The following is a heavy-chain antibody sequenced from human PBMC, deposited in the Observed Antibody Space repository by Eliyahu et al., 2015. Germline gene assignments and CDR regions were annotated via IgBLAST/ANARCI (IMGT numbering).Heavy chain of an antibody. CDR2: ISSSSSYI. D-gene: IGHD6-6*01. CDR1: GFTFSSXX. V-gene: IGHV3-21*01. Sequence: EVQLVESGGGLVKPGGSLRLSCXAXGFTFSSXXMNWVRQAPGKGLEWVSSISSSSSYIYYADSVKGRFTISRDNAKNSLYLQMNSLRAEDTAVYYCAREHSIAARTRKGAFDIWGQGTMVTVSS. CDR3: AREHSIAARTRKGAFDI. J-gene: IGHJ3*02.